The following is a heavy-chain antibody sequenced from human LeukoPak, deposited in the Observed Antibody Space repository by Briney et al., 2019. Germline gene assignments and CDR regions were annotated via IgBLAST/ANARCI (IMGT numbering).Heavy chain of an antibody. CDR1: GFTFSSYG. CDR3: ARVPHYYYGMDV. J-gene: IGHJ6*02. V-gene: IGHV3-33*01. Sequence: GGSLRFSCAASGFTFSSYGRHWVRQAPGKGLEWVAVIWYDGSNKYYADSVKGRFTFSRDNSKNTLYLQMNSLRAEDTAVYYCARVPHYYYGMDVWGQGTTVTVSS. CDR2: IWYDGSNK.